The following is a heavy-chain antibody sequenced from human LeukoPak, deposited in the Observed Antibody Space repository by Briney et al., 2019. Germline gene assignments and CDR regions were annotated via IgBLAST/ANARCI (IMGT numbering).Heavy chain of an antibody. D-gene: IGHD3-22*01. CDR2: LSSNGGST. CDR1: GFTFNNYA. CDR3: ARCFNYYDSSGYPLLYAFDI. J-gene: IGHJ3*02. V-gene: IGHV3-64*01. Sequence: QPGGSLRLSCAASGFTFNNYAMHWVRQAPGKGLEYVSGLSSNGGSTYYANSVKGRFTISRDNSKNALYLQMGSLRAEDTAVYYCARCFNYYDSSGYPLLYAFDIWGQGTMVTVSS.